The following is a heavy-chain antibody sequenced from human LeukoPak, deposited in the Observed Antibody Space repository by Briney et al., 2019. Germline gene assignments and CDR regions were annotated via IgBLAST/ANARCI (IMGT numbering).Heavy chain of an antibody. CDR1: GGSISSYY. V-gene: IGHV4-39*07. CDR2: IYYSGST. CDR3: ARTEGHTVDNWFDP. J-gene: IGHJ5*02. D-gene: IGHD4-23*01. Sequence: SETLSLTCTVSGGSISSYYWGWIRQPPGKGLEWIGSIYYSGSTYYNPSLKSRVTISVDTSKNQFSLKLSSVTAADTAAYYCARTEGHTVDNWFDPWGQGTLVTVSS.